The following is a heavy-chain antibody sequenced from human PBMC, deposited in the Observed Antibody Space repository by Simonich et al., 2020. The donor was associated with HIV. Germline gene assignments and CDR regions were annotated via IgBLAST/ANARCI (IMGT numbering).Heavy chain of an antibody. Sequence: QVHLQQWGAGLLKPSETLSITCAVYVGSLSGYYWNWIRQPPGKGLEWIGEIDHSESTNYNPSLKIRVTISVDTSKNQFSLKLSSVTAADTAVYYCARRSGYDLDYWGQGTLVTVSS. J-gene: IGHJ4*02. V-gene: IGHV4-34*01. CDR2: IDHSEST. D-gene: IGHD5-12*01. CDR1: VGSLSGYY. CDR3: ARRSGYDLDY.